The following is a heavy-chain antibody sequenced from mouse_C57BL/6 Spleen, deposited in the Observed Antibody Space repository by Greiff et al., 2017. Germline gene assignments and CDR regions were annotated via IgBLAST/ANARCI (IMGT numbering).Heavy chain of an antibody. CDR2: IHPSDSDT. J-gene: IGHJ2*01. CDR3: AIHYYGSYYFDY. D-gene: IGHD1-1*01. V-gene: IGHV1-74*01. CDR1: VYTFTSYW. Sequence: QVQLKQPGAELVKPGASVQVSCKASVYTFTSYWMHWVTQRHGQGLEWIGRIHPSDSDTNYNQKFKGKATLTVDKSSSTAYMQLSSLTSEDSAVYYGAIHYYGSYYFDYWGQGTTLTVSS.